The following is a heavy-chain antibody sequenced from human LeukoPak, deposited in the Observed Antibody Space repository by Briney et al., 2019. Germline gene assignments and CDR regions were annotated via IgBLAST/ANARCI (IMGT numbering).Heavy chain of an antibody. D-gene: IGHD1-26*01. V-gene: IGHV3-7*03. CDR1: GFTFSSYW. Sequence: GGSLRLSCAASGFTFSSYWMSWVRQAPGKGQEWVANIKQDGSEKYYVDSVKGRFTISRDNAKNSLYLQMNSLRAGDTAVFYCARASRGGATLNFDYWGLGTLVTVSS. CDR3: ARASRGGATLNFDY. J-gene: IGHJ4*02. CDR2: IKQDGSEK.